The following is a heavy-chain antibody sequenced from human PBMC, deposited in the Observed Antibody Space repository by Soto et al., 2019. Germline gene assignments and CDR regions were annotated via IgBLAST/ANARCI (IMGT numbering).Heavy chain of an antibody. J-gene: IGHJ6*02. CDR3: ARDQYYGSGSYSSGDYYYGMDV. CDR1: GYSFTDYH. CDR2: INPKSGGT. V-gene: IGHV1-2*04. Sequence: GPSVNVSCKASGYSFTDYHIHWVRQAPGQGLEWLGRINPKSGGTSTAQKFQGWVTMTTDTSISTASMELTRLTSDDTAVYYCARDQYYGSGSYSSGDYYYGMDVWGQGTTVTVSS. D-gene: IGHD3-10*01.